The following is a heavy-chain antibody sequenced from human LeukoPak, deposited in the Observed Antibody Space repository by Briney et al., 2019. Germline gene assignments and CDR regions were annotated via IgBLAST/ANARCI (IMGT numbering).Heavy chain of an antibody. J-gene: IGHJ4*02. CDR1: GGSISSYY. CDR2: IYTSGST. Sequence: SETLSLTCTVSGGSISSYYWSWVRQPAGKGLEWIGRIYTSGSTNYNPSLKSRVTMSVDTSKNQFSLKLSSVTAADTAVYYCATLIGYCSSTSCDEIDYWGQGTLVTVSS. V-gene: IGHV4-4*07. D-gene: IGHD2-2*01. CDR3: ATLIGYCSSTSCDEIDY.